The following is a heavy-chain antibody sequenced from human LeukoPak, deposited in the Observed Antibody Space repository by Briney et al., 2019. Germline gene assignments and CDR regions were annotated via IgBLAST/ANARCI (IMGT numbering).Heavy chain of an antibody. J-gene: IGHJ4*02. CDR1: GGTFSSYA. CDR2: IIPIFGTA. D-gene: IGHD2-15*01. Sequence: SVTVSFTASGGTFSSYAISWVRQAPGQGLEWMGGIIPIFGTANYAQKFQGRVTITADESTSTAYMELSSLRSEDTAVYYCALTQGYCSGGSCYFSYWGQGTLVTVSS. V-gene: IGHV1-69*13. CDR3: ALTQGYCSGGSCYFSY.